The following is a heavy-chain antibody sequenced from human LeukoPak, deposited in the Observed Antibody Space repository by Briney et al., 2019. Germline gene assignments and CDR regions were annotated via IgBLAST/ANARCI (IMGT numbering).Heavy chain of an antibody. Sequence: ASVKVSCKASGYTFTSYDINWVRQATGQGLEWMGWMNPNSGNTGYAQKFQGRVTMTRNTSISTAYMELSSLRSEDTAVYYCARWAPVYGGNDYWGQGTLVTVSS. D-gene: IGHD4-23*01. CDR1: GYTFTSYD. CDR3: ARWAPVYGGNDY. CDR2: MNPNSGNT. V-gene: IGHV1-8*01. J-gene: IGHJ4*02.